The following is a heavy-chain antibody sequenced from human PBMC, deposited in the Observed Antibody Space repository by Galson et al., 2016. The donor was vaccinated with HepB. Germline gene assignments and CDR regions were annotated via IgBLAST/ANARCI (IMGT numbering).Heavy chain of an antibody. CDR1: GFIFSSYS. Sequence: SLRLSCAASGFIFSSYSMHWVRQAPGKGLEWVSGINWNSGSSGYADSVKGRFTVSRDNAKNSLYLQMNSLRAEDTAFYFCAKDYSSGWFGAGGFEHWGQGTLATVSS. D-gene: IGHD6-19*01. V-gene: IGHV3-9*01. J-gene: IGHJ4*02. CDR3: AKDYSSGWFGAGGFEH. CDR2: INWNSGSS.